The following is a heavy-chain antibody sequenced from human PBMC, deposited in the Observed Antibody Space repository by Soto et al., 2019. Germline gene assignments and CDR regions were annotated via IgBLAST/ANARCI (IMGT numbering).Heavy chain of an antibody. CDR3: AKDRVPDDAFDI. CDR2: ISGSGGST. V-gene: IGHV3-23*01. Sequence: GGSLRLSCAASGFTFSSYAMSWVRQAPGKGLECVSAISGSGGSTYYADSVKGRFTISRDNSKNTLYLQMNSLRAEDTAVYYCAKDRVPDDAFDIWGQGTMVTVSS. J-gene: IGHJ3*02. CDR1: GFTFSSYA.